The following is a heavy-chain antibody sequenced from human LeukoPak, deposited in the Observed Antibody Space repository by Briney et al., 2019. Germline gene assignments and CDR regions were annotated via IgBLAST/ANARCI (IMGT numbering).Heavy chain of an antibody. V-gene: IGHV1-18*01. D-gene: IGHD3-10*01. Sequence: GASVKVSCKASGYTSTSYGISWVRQAPGQGLEWMGWVSAYNGNTDYAQKLQGRVSMTTDTSTRTAYIELRSLRSDDTAVYYCARSGTKLLWFGELLDIDYWGQGTLVTVSS. CDR1: GYTSTSYG. CDR2: VSAYNGNT. CDR3: ARSGTKLLWFGELLDIDY. J-gene: IGHJ4*02.